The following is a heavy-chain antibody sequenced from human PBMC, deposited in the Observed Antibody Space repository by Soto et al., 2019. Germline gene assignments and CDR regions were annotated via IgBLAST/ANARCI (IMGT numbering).Heavy chain of an antibody. D-gene: IGHD3-22*01. Sequence: GASVKVSCKASGYTFTSYYMHWVRQAPGQGLEWMGIINPSDGSTRYAEKSHSRVTMTRDTSTSTVYMELCSLRSEDTAVYYCARGVVVIITDPQYFDFWGQGTLVTVSS. CDR3: ARGVVVIITDPQYFDF. J-gene: IGHJ4*02. CDR1: GYTFTSYY. V-gene: IGHV1-46*01. CDR2: INPSDGST.